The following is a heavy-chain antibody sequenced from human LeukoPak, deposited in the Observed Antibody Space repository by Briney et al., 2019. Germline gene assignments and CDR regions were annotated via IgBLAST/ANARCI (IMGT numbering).Heavy chain of an antibody. CDR2: INHSGST. D-gene: IGHD6-19*01. J-gene: IGHJ5*02. CDR1: GGSFSGYY. CDR3: ARGYSSGGYNWFDP. V-gene: IGHV4-34*01. Sequence: SETLSLTCAVYGGSFSGYYWSWIRQPPGKGLEWIGEINHSGSTNYNPSLKSRVTISVDTSKNQFSLKLSSVTAADTAVYYCARGYSSGGYNWFDPWGQGTLVTVSS.